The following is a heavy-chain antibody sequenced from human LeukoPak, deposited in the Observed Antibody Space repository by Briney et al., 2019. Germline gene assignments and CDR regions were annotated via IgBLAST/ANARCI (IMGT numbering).Heavy chain of an antibody. Sequence: SETLSLTCTVSGGSISSYYWSRIRQPPGKGLEWIGYIYYSGSTNYNPSLKSRVTISVDRSKNQFSLKLSSVTAADTAVYYCARSPFGESIYYYGMDVWGQGTTVTVSS. CDR2: IYYSGST. CDR3: ARSPFGESIYYYGMDV. CDR1: GGSISSYY. J-gene: IGHJ6*02. D-gene: IGHD3-10*01. V-gene: IGHV4-59*12.